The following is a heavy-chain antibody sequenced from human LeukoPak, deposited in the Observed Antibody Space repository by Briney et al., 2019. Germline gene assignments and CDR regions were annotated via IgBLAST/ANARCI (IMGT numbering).Heavy chain of an antibody. CDR2: IRDIGIST. CDR1: GFTFSSFA. J-gene: IGHJ5*02. CDR3: AKSFTSYGDYVRWFDP. Sequence: GGSLRLSCAASGFTFSSFAMSWVRQAPGKGLEWISDIRDIGISTYYADSVKGRFTISRDNSKNTLYLQMNSLRAEDTAVYYCAKSFTSYGDYVRWFDPWGQGTLVTVSS. V-gene: IGHV3-23*01. D-gene: IGHD4-17*01.